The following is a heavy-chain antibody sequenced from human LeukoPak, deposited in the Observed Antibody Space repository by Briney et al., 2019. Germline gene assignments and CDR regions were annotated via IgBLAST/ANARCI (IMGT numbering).Heavy chain of an antibody. CDR2: ISGSGGST. Sequence: HPGGSLRLSCEASGFTFSSYVMSWVRQTPGKGLEWVSAISGSGGSTYYADSVKGRFTISRDNSKNTLYLQMNSLRAEDTAVYYCAKVVRWDTWSFDYWGQGTLVTVSS. V-gene: IGHV3-23*01. J-gene: IGHJ4*02. CDR3: AKVVRWDTWSFDY. D-gene: IGHD2-2*01. CDR1: GFTFSSYV.